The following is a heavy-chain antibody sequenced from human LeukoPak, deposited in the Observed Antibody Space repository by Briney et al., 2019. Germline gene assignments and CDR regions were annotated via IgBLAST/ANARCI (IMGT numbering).Heavy chain of an antibody. CDR2: IHTSGST. CDR1: GGSISSYY. CDR3: ARLHLYNWFDP. J-gene: IGHJ5*02. V-gene: IGHV4-4*09. Sequence: PSETLSLTCTVSGGSISSYYWSWIRQPPGKGLEWIGYIHTSGSTNYNPSLKSRVTISVDTSKNQFSLKLSSVTAADTAVYYCARLHLYNWFDPWGQGTLVTVSS.